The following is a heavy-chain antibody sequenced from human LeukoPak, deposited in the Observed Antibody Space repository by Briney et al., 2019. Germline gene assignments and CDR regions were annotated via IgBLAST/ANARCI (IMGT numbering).Heavy chain of an antibody. CDR2: ILYDGSNE. D-gene: IGHD3-10*01. J-gene: IGHJ4*02. CDR1: GFSFSTYG. Sequence: GGSLRLSCAASGFSFSTYGMHWLRQAPGKGLEWVAVILYDGSNEYYADSVKGRFTISRDISKNTLYLQMDSLRAEDTAVYYCARDYYGSGSYLDYWGQGTLVTVSS. V-gene: IGHV3-33*01. CDR3: ARDYYGSGSYLDY.